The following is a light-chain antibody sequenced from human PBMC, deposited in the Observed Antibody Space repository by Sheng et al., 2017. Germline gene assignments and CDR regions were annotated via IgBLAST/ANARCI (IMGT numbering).Light chain of an antibody. V-gene: IGKV1-39*01. CDR3: QQTYSQVHT. CDR1: QTVKEY. Sequence: DISMTQSPTSLSASVGDRVTINCRASQTVKEYLNWYQQRPGRAQTPGPFHQHLHSGVPSRFSGSGSGMDFTLTITSLQPEDSATYFCQQTYSQVHTFGQGTKLEIK. CDR2: HQ. J-gene: IGKJ2*01.